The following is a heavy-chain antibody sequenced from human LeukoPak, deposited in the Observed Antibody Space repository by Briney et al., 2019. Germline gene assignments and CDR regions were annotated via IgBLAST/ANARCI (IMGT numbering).Heavy chain of an antibody. CDR2: ISSSSSYI. CDR1: GFTFSSYS. V-gene: IGHV3-21*04. D-gene: IGHD1-26*01. J-gene: IGHJ5*02. Sequence: GGSLRLSCAASGFTFSSYSMNWVRQAPGKGLEWVSSISSSSSYIYYADSVKGRFTISRDNAKNSLYLQMNSLRAEDTAVYYCASPISGSYYGTWGQGTLVTVSS. CDR3: ASPISGSYYGT.